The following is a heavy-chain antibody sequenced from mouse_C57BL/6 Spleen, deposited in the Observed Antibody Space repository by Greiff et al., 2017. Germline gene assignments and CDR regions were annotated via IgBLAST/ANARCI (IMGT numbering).Heavy chain of an antibody. V-gene: IGHV1-4*01. CDR3: ARILYGNYDDYYAMDY. CDR1: GYTFTSYT. Sequence: VQLQQSGAELARPGASVKMSCKASGYTFTSYTMHWVKQRPGQGLEWIGYINPSSGYTKYNQKFKDKATLTADKSSSTAYMQLSSLTSEDSAVYYCARILYGNYDDYYAMDYWGQGTSVTAAS. D-gene: IGHD2-1*01. J-gene: IGHJ4*01. CDR2: INPSSGYT.